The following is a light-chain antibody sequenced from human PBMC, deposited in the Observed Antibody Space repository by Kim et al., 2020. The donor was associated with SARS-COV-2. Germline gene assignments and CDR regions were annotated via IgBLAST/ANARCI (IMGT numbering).Light chain of an antibody. CDR1: QSLDDW. CDR3: QQNRYYSYT. Sequence: DIQMTQSPSTLSANVGDRVIITCRASQSLDDWLAWYQHKPGKAPKLLIYMTSNLQNGVPSRFSGSGFGTEFTLTINSLQPDDFATYYCQQNRYYSYTFGPGTKVEIK. J-gene: IGKJ3*01. CDR2: MTS. V-gene: IGKV1-5*03.